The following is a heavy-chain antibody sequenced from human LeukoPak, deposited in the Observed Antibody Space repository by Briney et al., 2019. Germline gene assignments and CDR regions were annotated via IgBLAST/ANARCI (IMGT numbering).Heavy chain of an antibody. CDR2: IYTSGST. CDR1: GGSISSYY. J-gene: IGHJ4*02. V-gene: IGHV4-4*07. D-gene: IGHD3-9*01. Sequence: SETLSLTCTVSGGSISSYYWSWIRQPAGKGLEWIGRIYTSGSTNYNPSLKSRVTMSVDTSKNQFSLKLSSVTAADTAVYYCARHDSRPTYENTFDYWGQGTLVTVSS. CDR3: ARHDSRPTYENTFDY.